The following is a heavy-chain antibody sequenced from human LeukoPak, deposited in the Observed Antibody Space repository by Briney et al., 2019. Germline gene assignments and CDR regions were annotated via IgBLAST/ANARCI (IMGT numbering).Heavy chain of an antibody. CDR2: IYHSGST. CDR3: ASQGYSGYDYRHDY. Sequence: SETLSLTCTVSGYSISSGYYWGWIRQPPGKGLEWIGSIYHSGSTYYNPSLKSRVTISVDTSKNQFSLKLSSVTAADTAVYYCASQGYSGYDYRHDYWGQGTLVTVSS. J-gene: IGHJ4*02. V-gene: IGHV4-38-2*02. D-gene: IGHD5-12*01. CDR1: GYSISSGYY.